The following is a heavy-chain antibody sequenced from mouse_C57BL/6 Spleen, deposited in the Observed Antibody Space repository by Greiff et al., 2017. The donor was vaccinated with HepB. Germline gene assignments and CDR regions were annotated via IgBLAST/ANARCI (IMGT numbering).Heavy chain of an antibody. Sequence: QVQLQQPGAELVMPGASVKLSCKASGYTFTSYWMHWVKQRPGQGLEWIGEIDPSDSYTNYNQKFKGKSTLTVDKSSSTAYMQLSSLTSEDSAVYYCATPRKSYAMDYRGQGTSVTVSS. CDR3: ATPRKSYAMDY. V-gene: IGHV1-69*01. J-gene: IGHJ4*01. CDR1: GYTFTSYW. CDR2: IDPSDSYT.